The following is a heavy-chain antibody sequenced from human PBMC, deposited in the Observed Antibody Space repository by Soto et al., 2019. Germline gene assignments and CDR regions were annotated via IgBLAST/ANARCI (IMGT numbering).Heavy chain of an antibody. CDR1: GFSLSTSGVG. J-gene: IGHJ4*02. V-gene: IGHV2-5*02. Sequence: QITLTESGPPLVKPTQTLTLTCTFSGFSLSTSGVGVGWIRQPPGKALEWLALIFWDGDKRYSPSLRTRLTITKDTSKTQVALTMTNMDPVDTATYYCAHRRSLPLSVTYLDYWGQGTLVSVSS. CDR2: IFWDGDK. CDR3: AHRRSLPLSVTYLDY. D-gene: IGHD4-17*01.